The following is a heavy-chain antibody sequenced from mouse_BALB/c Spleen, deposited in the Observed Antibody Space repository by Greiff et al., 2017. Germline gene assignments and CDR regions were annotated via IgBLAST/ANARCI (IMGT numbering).Heavy chain of an antibody. CDR1: GYSITSDYA. CDR3: ARWNYGSSYGD. D-gene: IGHD1-1*01. CDR2: ISYSGST. J-gene: IGHJ4*01. V-gene: IGHV3-2*02. Sequence: EVQRVESGPGLVKPSQSLSLTCTVTGYSITSDYAWNWIRQFPGNKLEWMGYISYSGSTSYNPSLKSRISITRDTSKNQFFLQLNSVTTEDTATYYCARWNYGSSYGDWGQGTSVTVSS.